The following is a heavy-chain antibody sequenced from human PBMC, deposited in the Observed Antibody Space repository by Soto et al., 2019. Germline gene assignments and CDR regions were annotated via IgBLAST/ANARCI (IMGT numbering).Heavy chain of an antibody. CDR2: IGTAGDT. J-gene: IGHJ3*02. V-gene: IGHV3-13*01. D-gene: IGHD3-10*01. CDR3: ARAGARGAFDI. Sequence: HPGGSLRLSCAASGFTFSSYDMRWVRQATGKGLEWVSAIGTAGDTYYPGSVKGRFTISRENAKNSLYLQMNSLRAGDTAVYYCARAGARGAFDIWGQGTMVTVSS. CDR1: GFTFSSYD.